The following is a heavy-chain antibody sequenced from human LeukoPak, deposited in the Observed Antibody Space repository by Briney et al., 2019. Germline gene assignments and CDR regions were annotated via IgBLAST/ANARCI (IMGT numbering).Heavy chain of an antibody. CDR2: INRSGST. CDR3: ARGRGVVVPAAIRGANWFDP. J-gene: IGHJ5*02. CDR1: GGSFSGYY. Sequence: SETLSLTCAVYGGSFSGYYWSWIRQPPGKGLEWIGEINRSGSTNYNPSLKSRVTISVDTSKNQFSLRLSSVTAADTAVYYCARGRGVVVPAAIRGANWFDPWGQGTLVTVSS. D-gene: IGHD2-2*01. V-gene: IGHV4-34*01.